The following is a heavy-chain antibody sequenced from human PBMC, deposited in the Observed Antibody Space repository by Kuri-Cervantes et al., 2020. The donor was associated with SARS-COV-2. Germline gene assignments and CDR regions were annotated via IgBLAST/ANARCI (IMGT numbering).Heavy chain of an antibody. V-gene: IGHV4-39*01. CDR1: GGSISSSSYY. CDR3: ARTQLGMNMDV. J-gene: IGHJ6*03. D-gene: IGHD7-27*01. CDR2: IYYSGST. Sequence: SETVALSCTVCGGSISSSSYYWGWCRQPPGKGLEWIGSIYYSGSTYYNPSLKSRVTISVDTSKNQFSLKLSSVTAADTAVYYCARTQLGMNMDVWGKGTTVTVSS.